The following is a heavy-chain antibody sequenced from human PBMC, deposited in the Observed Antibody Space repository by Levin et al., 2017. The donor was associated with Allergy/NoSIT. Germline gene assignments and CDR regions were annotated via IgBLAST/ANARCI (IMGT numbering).Heavy chain of an antibody. V-gene: IGHV1-24*01. D-gene: IGHD1-1*01. CDR3: AGLESNWDKFHFDF. J-gene: IGHJ4*02. CDR1: GYSLTDLS. Sequence: PGESLKISCKVSGYSLTDLSMHWVRQAPGKGFEWMGGFDPEDRETIYARKFQGRVTMTEDTSTDTAYMELSSLRSEDTAVYYCAGLESNWDKFHFDFWGQGALVTVSS. CDR2: FDPEDRET.